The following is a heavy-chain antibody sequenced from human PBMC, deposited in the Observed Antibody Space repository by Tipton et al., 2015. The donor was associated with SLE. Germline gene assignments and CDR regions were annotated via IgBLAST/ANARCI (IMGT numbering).Heavy chain of an antibody. D-gene: IGHD6-13*01. Sequence: TLSLTCAVSSYSIISSRWWGWIRQPPGKGLAWIGYIRYSGNSYYNPSLKSRVTMSVDTSKNQFSLKLSSVTAADTAVYYCVRIAAAGGAFDIWGQGTMVTVSS. CDR1: SYSIISSRW. V-gene: IGHV4-28*01. CDR3: VRIAAAGGAFDI. CDR2: IRYSGNS. J-gene: IGHJ3*02.